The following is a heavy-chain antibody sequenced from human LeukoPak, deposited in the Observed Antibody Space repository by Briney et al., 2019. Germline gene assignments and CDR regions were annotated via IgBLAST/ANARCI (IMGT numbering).Heavy chain of an antibody. V-gene: IGHV3-30*03. Sequence: PGGSLRLSCAASGFTFSSYGMHWVRQAPGKGLEWVAVISYDGSNKYYADSVKGRFSISRDNSRNTLFLQMNNLRVDDTAVYFCARDARFGAPFYFFDFGGQGTLVTVSS. CDR1: GFTFSSYG. CDR2: ISYDGSNK. J-gene: IGHJ4*02. D-gene: IGHD3-10*01. CDR3: ARDARFGAPFYFFDF.